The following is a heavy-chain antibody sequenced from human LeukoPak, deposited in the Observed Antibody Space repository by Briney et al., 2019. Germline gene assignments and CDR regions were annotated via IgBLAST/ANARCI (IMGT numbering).Heavy chain of an antibody. CDR2: ISNEGGT. V-gene: IGHV3-53*01. CDR1: GFTVSSYY. D-gene: IGHD3-10*02. J-gene: IGHJ6*04. Sequence: GGSLRLSCAASGFTVSSYYMSWVRQAPGKGLESVSVISNEGGTYYADSVKGRFTISRDNAKNSLYLQMNSLRAEDTAVYYCAELGITMIGGVWGKGTTVTISS. CDR3: AELGITMIGGV.